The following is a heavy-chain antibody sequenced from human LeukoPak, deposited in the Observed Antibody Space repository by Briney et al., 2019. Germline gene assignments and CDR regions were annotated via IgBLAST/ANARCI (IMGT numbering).Heavy chain of an antibody. CDR1: GFDFSSSS. D-gene: IGHD3-10*01. CDR3: ARQGGSGLFDF. V-gene: IGHV5-51*01. J-gene: IGHJ4*02. CDR2: IRPADSDT. Sequence: GESQKISCKGSGFDFSSSSVGWVRQMPGKGLEWMTIIRPADSDTRYSSSFRGQVTISADKSISTAYLQWSSLKASDTAMYYCARQGGSGLFDFWGQGTLVTVSS.